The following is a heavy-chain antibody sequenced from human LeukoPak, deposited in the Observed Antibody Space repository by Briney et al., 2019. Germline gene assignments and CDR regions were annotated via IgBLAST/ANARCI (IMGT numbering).Heavy chain of an antibody. Sequence: GGSLSLSCAASGFTFSSNSMNWVRKAPGQGLEWVSSMSSSSSYIYYADSVKGRFTISRDNAENSLYLQMNSLRAEDTAVYYAARDLEDGVGATYWGQGTLVTVSS. J-gene: IGHJ4*02. CDR3: ARDLEDGVGATY. CDR2: MSSSSSYI. CDR1: GFTFSSNS. V-gene: IGHV3-21*01. D-gene: IGHD1-26*01.